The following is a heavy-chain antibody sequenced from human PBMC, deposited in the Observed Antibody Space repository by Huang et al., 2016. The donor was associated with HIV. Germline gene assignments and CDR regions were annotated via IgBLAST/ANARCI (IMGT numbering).Heavy chain of an antibody. J-gene: IGHJ5*02. CDR2: ISYDGRSD. Sequence: QVQLVESGGGVVQPGKSLRLYCAAFGVIFSNFGMHGVRQAPGEGLVLVAVISYDGRSDRYLDSVKGRFTISRDNDKNTLSLEMNRLRHDDTAVYYCAKESRWFSDFDQWGQGTLVTVSS. CDR1: GVIFSNFG. CDR3: AKESRWFSDFDQ. D-gene: IGHD2-15*01. V-gene: IGHV3-30*18.